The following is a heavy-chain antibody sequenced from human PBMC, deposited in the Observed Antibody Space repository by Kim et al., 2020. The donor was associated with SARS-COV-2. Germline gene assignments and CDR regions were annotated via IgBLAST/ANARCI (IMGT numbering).Heavy chain of an antibody. CDR2: ISSSSSYI. CDR3: ASRYCSSTSCSPFDY. V-gene: IGHV3-21*01. CDR1: GFTFSSYS. Sequence: GGSLRLSCAASGFTFSSYSMNWVRQAPGKGLEWVSSISSSSSYIYYADSVKGRFTISRDNAKNSLYLQMNSLRAEDTAVYYCASRYCSSTSCSPFDYWGQGTLVTVSS. J-gene: IGHJ4*02. D-gene: IGHD2-2*01.